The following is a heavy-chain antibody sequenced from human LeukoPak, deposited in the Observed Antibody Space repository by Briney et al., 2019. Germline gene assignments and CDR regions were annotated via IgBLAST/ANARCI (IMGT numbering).Heavy chain of an antibody. CDR3: ARFRYTTGTTPAGFDY. D-gene: IGHD1-1*01. CDR1: GDSVSSNSAA. CDR2: TYYRSNWYN. V-gene: IGHV6-1*01. Sequence: SQTLSLTCAISGDSVSSNSAAWNWLRQSPSRGLEWLGRTYYRSNWYNDYAVSVKSRITINPDTSKNQFSLHLNSVTPEDTAVYYCARFRYTTGTTPAGFDYWGQGTLVTVSS. J-gene: IGHJ4*02.